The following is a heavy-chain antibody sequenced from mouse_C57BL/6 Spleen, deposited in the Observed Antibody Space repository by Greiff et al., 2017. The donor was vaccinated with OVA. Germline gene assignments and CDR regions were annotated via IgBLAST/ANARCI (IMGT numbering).Heavy chain of an antibody. D-gene: IGHD1-1*01. CDR1: GYTFTDYE. CDR3: TNLWYGSSYVGY. Sequence: QVQLKQSGAELVRPGASVTLSCKASGYTFTDYEMHWVKQTPVHGLEWIGAIDPETGGTAYNQKFKGKAILTADKSSSTAYMELRSLTSEDSAVYYCTNLWYGSSYVGYWGQGTTLTVSS. V-gene: IGHV1-15*01. J-gene: IGHJ2*01. CDR2: IDPETGGT.